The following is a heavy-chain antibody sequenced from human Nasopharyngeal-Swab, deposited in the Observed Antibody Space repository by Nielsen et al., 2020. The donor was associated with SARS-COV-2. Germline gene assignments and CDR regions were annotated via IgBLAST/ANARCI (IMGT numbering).Heavy chain of an antibody. CDR3: ARGVGYCSSTSCSTVWFDP. Sequence: GESLKISCAASGFTFSSYWMSWVRQAPGKGLEWVANIKQDGSEKYYVDSVKGRFTISRDNAKNSLYLQMNSLRAEDTAVYYCARGVGYCSSTSCSTVWFDPWGQGTLVTVSS. D-gene: IGHD2-2*03. CDR2: IKQDGSEK. V-gene: IGHV3-7*04. J-gene: IGHJ5*02. CDR1: GFTFSSYW.